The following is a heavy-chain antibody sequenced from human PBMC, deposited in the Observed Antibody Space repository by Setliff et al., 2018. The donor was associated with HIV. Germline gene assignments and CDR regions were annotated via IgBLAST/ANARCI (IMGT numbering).Heavy chain of an antibody. J-gene: IGHJ4*02. CDR2: ITGSDGAV. CDR3: ARLAPPDDYGDLGGIDH. Sequence: PGGSLRLSCAASGFIFSDYEMNWVRQAPGKGLEWVSYITGSDGAVFYADSVKGRFTVSRDNAENSLSLQMNSLRAEDTAVYYCARLAPPDDYGDLGGIDHWGQGTLVTVSS. CDR1: GFIFSDYE. V-gene: IGHV3-48*03. D-gene: IGHD4-17*01.